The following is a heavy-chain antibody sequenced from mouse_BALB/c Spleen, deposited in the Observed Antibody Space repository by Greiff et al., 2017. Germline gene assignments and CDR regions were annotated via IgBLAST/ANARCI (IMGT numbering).Heavy chain of an antibody. CDR3: VACGTTFDY. V-gene: IGHV10S3*01. Sequence: EAGGGLVQPKGSLKLSCAASGFTFNTNAMNWVRQAPGKGLEWVARIRSKSNNYATYYADSVKDRFTISRDDSQSMLYLQMNNLKTEDTAMYYCVACGTTFDYWGQGTTLTVSS. J-gene: IGHJ2*01. CDR1: GFTFNTNA. CDR2: IRSKSNNYAT. D-gene: IGHD3-3*01.